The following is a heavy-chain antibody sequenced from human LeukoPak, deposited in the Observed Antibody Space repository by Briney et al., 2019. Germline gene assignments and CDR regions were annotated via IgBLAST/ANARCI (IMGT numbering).Heavy chain of an antibody. CDR3: ARDLFDEYYYDSSGYSDAFDI. CDR2: ISAYNGNT. Sequence: ASVKVSCKASGYTFTSYGISWVRQAPGQGLEWMGWISAYNGNTNYAQKLQGRVTMTTDTSTSTAYMELRSLRSDDTAVYYCARDLFDEYYYDSSGYSDAFDIWGQGTMVTVSS. D-gene: IGHD3-22*01. V-gene: IGHV1-18*01. J-gene: IGHJ3*02. CDR1: GYTFTSYG.